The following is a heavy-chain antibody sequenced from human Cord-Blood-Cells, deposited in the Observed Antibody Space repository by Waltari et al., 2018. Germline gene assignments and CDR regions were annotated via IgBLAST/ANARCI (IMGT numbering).Heavy chain of an antibody. D-gene: IGHD2-2*02. CDR1: VYPFTRYD. CDR2: MNPNSGNT. V-gene: IGHV1-8*03. Sequence: QARLVQSGAEVITPGASVKVPCKPSVYPFTRYDTNWGRRATGQGLEWLGWMNPNSGNTGYAQKFQGRVTITRNTSISTAYMELSSLRSEDTSVYYCARGPPITRPYCSSTSCYSITFDIWGQGTMVTVSS. CDR3: ARGPPITRPYCSSTSCYSITFDI. J-gene: IGHJ3*02.